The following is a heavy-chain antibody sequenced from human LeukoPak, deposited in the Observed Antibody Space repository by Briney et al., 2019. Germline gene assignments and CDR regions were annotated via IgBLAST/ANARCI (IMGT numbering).Heavy chain of an antibody. CDR1: GDSISRGGDY. Sequence: SQTLSLTCSVSGDSISRGGDYRTWIRQHPDKGLEWIGYISGSGSTYYSPSLRSRVTVSADTSKNQFSLKLTSVTAAATAVFYCARVPIIRGVIEDWGQGPLVSVSS. CDR2: ISGSGST. V-gene: IGHV4-31*03. CDR3: ARVPIIRGVIED. D-gene: IGHD3-10*01. J-gene: IGHJ4*02.